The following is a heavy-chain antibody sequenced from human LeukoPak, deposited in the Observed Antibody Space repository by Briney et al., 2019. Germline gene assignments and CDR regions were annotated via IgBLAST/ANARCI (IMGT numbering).Heavy chain of an antibody. V-gene: IGHV3-11*04. CDR3: ARDAFYGDYPDY. CDR1: GFTFSDYY. D-gene: IGHD4-17*01. Sequence: GGSLRLSCAASGFTFSDYYMRWIRQAPGKGLEWVSYISSSGSTIYYADSVKGRFTISRDNAKNSLYLQMNSLRAEDTAVYYCARDAFYGDYPDYWGQGTLVTVSS. J-gene: IGHJ4*02. CDR2: ISSSGSTI.